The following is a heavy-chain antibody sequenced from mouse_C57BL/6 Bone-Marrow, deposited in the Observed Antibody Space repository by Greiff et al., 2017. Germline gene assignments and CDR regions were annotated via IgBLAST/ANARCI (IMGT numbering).Heavy chain of an antibody. V-gene: IGHV1-19*01. J-gene: IGHJ3*01. D-gene: IGHD2-2*01. CDR3: ARDGYGFAY. Sequence: EVQLQQPGAELVKPGASVKMSCKASGYTFTDYYMNWVKQSRGQGLEWIGVIHPYNGGTNYNQKFKGKATLTVDKSSSTAYMQLISLTSEDSAVYYCARDGYGFAYWGQGTLVTVSA. CDR2: IHPYNGGT. CDR1: GYTFTDYY.